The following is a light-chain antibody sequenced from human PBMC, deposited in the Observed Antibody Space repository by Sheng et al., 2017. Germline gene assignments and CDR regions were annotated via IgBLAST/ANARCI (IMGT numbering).Light chain of an antibody. CDR2: AAS. J-gene: IGKJ5*01. CDR3: QQYGRSPT. Sequence: EMVMTQSPATLSVSPGERATLSCWASQSVSNYLAWHQQKPGQAPRLLIYAASSRATGIPDRFSGSGSGTDFTLTITRLEPEDFAVYYCQQYGRSPTFGQGTRLEIK. V-gene: IGKV3-20*01. CDR1: QSVSNY.